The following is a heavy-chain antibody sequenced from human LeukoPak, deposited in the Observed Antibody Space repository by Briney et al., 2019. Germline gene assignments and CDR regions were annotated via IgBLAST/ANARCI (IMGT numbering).Heavy chain of an antibody. CDR2: ISGSGGST. Sequence: GSLRLSCAASGFTFSSYAMSWVRQAPGKGLEWVSAISGSGGSTYHADSVKGRFTISRDNAKNSLSLQMSGLRVEDTAVYYCARGYSDWLRWGQGTQVTVSS. V-gene: IGHV3-23*01. CDR1: GFTFSSYA. J-gene: IGHJ4*02. CDR3: ARGYSDWLR. D-gene: IGHD4-11*01.